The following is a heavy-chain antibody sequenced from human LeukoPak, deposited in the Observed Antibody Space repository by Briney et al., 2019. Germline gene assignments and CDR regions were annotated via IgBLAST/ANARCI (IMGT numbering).Heavy chain of an antibody. CDR2: IIPLSGTA. Sequence: SVKVSCKASGGNFNNFAVTWVRQAPGQGLVWVGRIIPLSGTANFAQEFQGRVSITADKSTSTAYMELRSLRSEDTAVYYCARDSGHAVLVPRGFDIWGQGTKVTVSS. CDR3: ARDSGHAVLVPRGFDI. V-gene: IGHV1-69*06. J-gene: IGHJ3*02. D-gene: IGHD2-8*02. CDR1: GGNFNNFA.